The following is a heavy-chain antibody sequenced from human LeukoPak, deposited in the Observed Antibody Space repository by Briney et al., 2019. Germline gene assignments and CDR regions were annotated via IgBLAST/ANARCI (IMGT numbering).Heavy chain of an antibody. J-gene: IGHJ4*02. CDR3: ARVQRGRYSSSWYIDY. CDR1: GGSISRGGYY. V-gene: IGHV4-30-2*01. CDR2: IYHSGST. Sequence: PSQTLSLTCTVSGGSISRGGYYWSWIRQPPGKGLEWIGYIYHSGSTYYNPSLKSRVTISVDRSKNQFSLKLSSVTAADTAVYYCARVQRGRYSSSWYIDYWGQGTLVTVSS. D-gene: IGHD6-13*01.